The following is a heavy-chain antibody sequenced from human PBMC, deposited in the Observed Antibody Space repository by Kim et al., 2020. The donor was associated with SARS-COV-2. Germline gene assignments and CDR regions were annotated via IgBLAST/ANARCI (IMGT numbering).Heavy chain of an antibody. J-gene: IGHJ4*02. V-gene: IGHV4-61*01. CDR1: GGSVSSRRYQ. CDR2: TYSDGTT. Sequence: SETLSLTCTVSGGSVSSRRYQWSWIRQPPGKGLEWIGYTYSDGTTNSNPSLKSRVTISADTSKNQFSLILTSVTAADTAVYYCARSHGGYWGQGALVTV. D-gene: IGHD3-10*01. CDR3: ARSHGGY.